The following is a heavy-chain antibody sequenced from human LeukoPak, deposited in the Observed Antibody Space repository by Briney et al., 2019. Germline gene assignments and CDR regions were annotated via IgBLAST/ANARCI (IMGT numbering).Heavy chain of an antibody. V-gene: IGHV1-2*02. CDR1: RYTFTGYF. CDR2: INPNRGGT. J-gene: IGHJ4*02. CDR3: ARDLGYCSSTSCYMG. Sequence: ASVKVSRQASRYTFTGYFMHWVRQAPGRGLEWMGWINPNRGGTNYAQKCQGRVTMPRDTSISTAYMELSRLRSDDTAVYYCARDLGYCSSTSCYMGWGQGTLVTVSS. D-gene: IGHD2-2*02.